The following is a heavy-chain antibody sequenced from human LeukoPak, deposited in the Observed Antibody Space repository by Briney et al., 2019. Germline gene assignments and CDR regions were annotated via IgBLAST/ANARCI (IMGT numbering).Heavy chain of an antibody. CDR2: INHSGST. CDR1: GGSFSGYY. J-gene: IGHJ4*02. Sequence: SETLSLTCAVYGGSFSGYYWGWIRQPPGKGLEWIGEINHSGSTNYNPSLKSRVTISVDTSKNQFSLKLSSVTAADTAVYYCARGPKYYDFWSGYRGAFDYWGQGTLVTVSS. CDR3: ARGPKYYDFWSGYRGAFDY. D-gene: IGHD3-3*01. V-gene: IGHV4-34*01.